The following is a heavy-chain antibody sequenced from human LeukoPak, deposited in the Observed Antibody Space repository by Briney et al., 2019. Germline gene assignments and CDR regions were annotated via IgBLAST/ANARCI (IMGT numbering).Heavy chain of an antibody. CDR1: VYTFTSYA. CDR2: INAGNGNT. CDR3: ARDPCSSTSCYGNWFVP. V-gene: IGHV1-3*01. J-gene: IGHJ5*02. D-gene: IGHD2-2*01. Sequence: ASVKASCKASVYTFTSYAMHWVRAAPGERLEWMGWINAGNGNTKYSQKFQGRVTITRDTSASTAYMELSSLRSEDTAVYYCARDPCSSTSCYGNWFVPWGQGTLVTVSS.